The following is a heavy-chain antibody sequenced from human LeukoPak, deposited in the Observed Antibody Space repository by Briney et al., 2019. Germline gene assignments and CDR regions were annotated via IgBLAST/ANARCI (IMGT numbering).Heavy chain of an antibody. Sequence: SETLSLTCTVSGGSISTYYWSWIRQPPGKGLEWIGYIYYSGSTNYNPSLKSRVTISVDTSKNQFSLKLSSVTVADTAVYYCARHSGSYYDFDYWGQGTLVTVSS. CDR3: ARHSGSYYDFDY. CDR1: GGSISTYY. V-gene: IGHV4-59*08. CDR2: IYYSGST. J-gene: IGHJ4*02. D-gene: IGHD1-26*01.